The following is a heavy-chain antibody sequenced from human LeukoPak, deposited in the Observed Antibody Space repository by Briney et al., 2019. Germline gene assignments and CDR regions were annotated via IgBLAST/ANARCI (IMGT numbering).Heavy chain of an antibody. V-gene: IGHV3-23*01. J-gene: IGHJ5*02. CDR1: GFTFSSYA. Sequence: GGSLRLSCAASGFTFSSYAMSWVRQAPGKGLEWVSGISGTGVSTYYADSVKGRFTISRDNSKNTLYLQMNSLRAEDTAVYYCARDNAYQLLWNWFDPWGQGTLVTVS. CDR2: ISGTGVST. CDR3: ARDNAYQLLWNWFDP. D-gene: IGHD2-2*01.